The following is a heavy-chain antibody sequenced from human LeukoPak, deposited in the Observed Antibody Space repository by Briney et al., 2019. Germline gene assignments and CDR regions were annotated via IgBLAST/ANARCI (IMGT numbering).Heavy chain of an antibody. J-gene: IGHJ4*02. CDR1: GFTVSSSY. Sequence: GGSLRLSCAASGFTVSSSYMNWVRQAPGKGLEWVSVIYGGGSRHYADSVKGRFTISTDNSKNTLYLQMNSLRAEDTAVYYCASHDLLTGSGHYFDYWGQGTLVTVSS. CDR2: IYGGGSR. D-gene: IGHD3-9*01. CDR3: ASHDLLTGSGHYFDY. V-gene: IGHV3-66*04.